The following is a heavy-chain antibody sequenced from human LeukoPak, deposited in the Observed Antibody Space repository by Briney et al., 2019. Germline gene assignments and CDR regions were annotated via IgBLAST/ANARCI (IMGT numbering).Heavy chain of an antibody. CDR2: IYYSGST. Sequence: SDTLSLTCTLSGGPISLSSYYGRWSRQPPAKVLVCIWSIYYSGSTSYNPSVKSRVTIAVDTSKNQFSLKLSSVTAADTAVYYCARDGSSWPTEGWFDPWGQGTMVTVSS. V-gene: IGHV4-39*07. D-gene: IGHD6-13*01. CDR1: GGPISLSSYY. CDR3: ARDGSSWPTEGWFDP. J-gene: IGHJ5*02.